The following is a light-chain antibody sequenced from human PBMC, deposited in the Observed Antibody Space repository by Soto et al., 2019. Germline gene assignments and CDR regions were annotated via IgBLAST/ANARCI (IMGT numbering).Light chain of an antibody. CDR1: QSISTW. CDR2: DSS. J-gene: IGKJ5*01. Sequence: DIQRTQSPSTLSGSVGDSVTVTCRASQSISTWLAWYQQTPGRAPKLLIYDSSSLESEVPSRFSGSGSGTDFTLTISGLQPDDFGTYYCQQYHTFPIAFGQGTRLEIK. V-gene: IGKV1-5*01. CDR3: QQYHTFPIA.